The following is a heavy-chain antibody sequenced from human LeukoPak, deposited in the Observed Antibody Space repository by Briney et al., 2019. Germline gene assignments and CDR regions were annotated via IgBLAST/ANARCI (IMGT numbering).Heavy chain of an antibody. J-gene: IGHJ2*01. Sequence: ASVKVSCKASGYTFTNYGISWVRQAPGQGLEWMGWISAYSGNTNYAQKLQGRVTMTTDTSTSTAYMELRSLRSDDTAVYYCARGDSSGSYWYFDLWGRGTLVTVSS. D-gene: IGHD3-22*01. CDR2: ISAYSGNT. V-gene: IGHV1-18*01. CDR1: GYTFTNYG. CDR3: ARGDSSGSYWYFDL.